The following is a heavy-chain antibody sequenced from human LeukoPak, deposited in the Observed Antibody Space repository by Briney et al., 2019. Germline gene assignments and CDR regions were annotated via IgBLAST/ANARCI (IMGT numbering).Heavy chain of an antibody. CDR2: FDPEDGET. CDR1: GYTLTELS. J-gene: IGHJ3*02. V-gene: IGHV1-24*01. Sequence: ASVKVSCKVSGYTLTELSMHWVRQAPGKGLEWMGGFDPEDGETIYAQKFQGRVTMTRDTSTSTVYMELSSLRSEDTAVYYCARDQSDAFDIWGQGTMVTVSS. CDR3: ARDQSDAFDI.